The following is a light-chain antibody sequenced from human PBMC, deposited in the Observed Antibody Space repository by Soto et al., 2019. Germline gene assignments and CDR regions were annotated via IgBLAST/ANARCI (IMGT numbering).Light chain of an antibody. V-gene: IGLV1-44*01. CDR1: SSNIGRNT. Sequence: QSVVTQPPSASGTPGQRVTISCSGSSSNIGRNTVNWYQQVPGAAPKLLIFSDGQRPSGVPDRFSGSRTGTSASLAISGLQSDDEADYYCASWDDSLKGGLFGGGTKLTVL. CDR3: ASWDDSLKGGL. CDR2: SDG. J-gene: IGLJ2*01.